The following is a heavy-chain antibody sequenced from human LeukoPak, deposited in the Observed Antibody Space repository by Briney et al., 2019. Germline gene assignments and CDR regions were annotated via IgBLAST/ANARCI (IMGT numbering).Heavy chain of an antibody. CDR2: IGGGDT. Sequence: PGGSLRLSCTASGFDFSTYAMSWVRQAPGKGLEWVSGIGGGDTHYADSVKGRFTISRDNSKNTVELQMSSLRAEDTAVYYCAKDGQNFIAMWDYFDSWGRGTLVSVSS. J-gene: IGHJ4*02. CDR1: GFDFSTYA. CDR3: AKDGQNFIAMWDYFDS. V-gene: IGHV3-23*01. D-gene: IGHD2/OR15-2a*01.